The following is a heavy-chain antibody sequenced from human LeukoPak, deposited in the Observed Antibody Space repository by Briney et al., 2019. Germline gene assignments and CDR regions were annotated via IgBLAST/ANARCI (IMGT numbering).Heavy chain of an antibody. D-gene: IGHD1-1*01. CDR2: MNPNSGNT. J-gene: IGHJ5*02. V-gene: IGHV1-8*01. Sequence: GASVKVSCKASGYTFTSYDINWVRQATGQGLEWMGWMNPNSGNTGYAHKFQDRVTMTRNTSISTAYMELSSLRSEDTAVYYCATWRGWEFRFDPWGQGTLVTVSS. CDR1: GYTFTSYD. CDR3: ATWRGWEFRFDP.